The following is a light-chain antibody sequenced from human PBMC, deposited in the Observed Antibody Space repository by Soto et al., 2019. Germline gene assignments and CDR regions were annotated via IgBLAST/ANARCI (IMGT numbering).Light chain of an antibody. V-gene: IGLV4-69*01. CDR3: QTWGTGIQMV. J-gene: IGLJ2*01. CDR2: LNSDGSH. CDR1: SGHSSYA. Sequence: ASLGASVKLTCTLSSGHSSYAIAWHQQQPEKGPRYLMKLNSDGSHSKGDGIPDRFSGSSSGAERYLTISSLQSEDEADYYCQTWGTGIQMVFGGGTKLTVL.